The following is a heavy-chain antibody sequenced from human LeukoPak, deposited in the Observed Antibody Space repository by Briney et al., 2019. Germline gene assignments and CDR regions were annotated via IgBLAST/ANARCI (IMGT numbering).Heavy chain of an antibody. V-gene: IGHV1-46*01. CDR1: GFPFSSYY. Sequence: ASVKVSCKASGFPFSSYYVHWVRQAPGQGLEWLGIINPSGGSTFYAENFQGSVTMTRDMSTSTVYMELSSLRSEDTAIYYCARARQYDSIDYWGQGTLVTVSS. D-gene: IGHD3-22*01. CDR2: INPSGGST. CDR3: ARARQYDSIDY. J-gene: IGHJ4*02.